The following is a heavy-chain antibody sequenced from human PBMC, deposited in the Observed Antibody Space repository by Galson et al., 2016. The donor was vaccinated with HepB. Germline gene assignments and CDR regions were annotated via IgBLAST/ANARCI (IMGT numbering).Heavy chain of an antibody. J-gene: IGHJ6*02. Sequence: ETLSLTCSVSGGSISSSSYYWGLIRQSAGKGLEWIGIIYYAGSTYYNPSHKSRVTISVDTSRNQFSMKLTSVTAADTAIYYCARQPKVRGVESYYYGLDVWGQGTTVTVSS. CDR2: IYYAGST. CDR1: GGSISSSSYY. V-gene: IGHV4-39*01. CDR3: ARQPKVRGVESYYYGLDV. D-gene: IGHD3-10*01.